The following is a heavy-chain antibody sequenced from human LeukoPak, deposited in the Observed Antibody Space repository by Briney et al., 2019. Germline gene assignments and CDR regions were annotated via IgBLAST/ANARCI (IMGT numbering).Heavy chain of an antibody. CDR3: AKSKRYCSRTGCYTYYYFGMDV. V-gene: IGHV3-23*01. CDR2: ITGSGGST. J-gene: IGHJ6*02. Sequence: PGGSLRLSCAASGFTFSSYAMSWVRQAPGKGLEWVSAITGSGGSTYYADSVKGRFTISRDNSKNTLYLQMNSLRAEDTAVYYCAKSKRYCSRTGCYTYYYFGMDVWGQGTTVTVSS. D-gene: IGHD2-2*02. CDR1: GFTFSSYA.